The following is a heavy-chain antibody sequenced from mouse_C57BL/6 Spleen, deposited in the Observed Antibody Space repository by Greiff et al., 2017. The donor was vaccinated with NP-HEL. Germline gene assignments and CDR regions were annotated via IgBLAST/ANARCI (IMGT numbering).Heavy chain of an antibody. CDR3: ARHGNYAFYAMDY. V-gene: IGHV1-64*01. CDR2: IHPNSGST. Sequence: VQLQQPGAELVKPGASVKLSCKASGYTFTSYWMHWVKQRPGQGLEWIGMIHPNSGSTNYNEKFKSKATLTVDKSSSTAYMQLSSLTSEDSAVYYCARHGNYAFYAMDYWGQGTSVTVSS. D-gene: IGHD2-1*01. J-gene: IGHJ4*01. CDR1: GYTFTSYW.